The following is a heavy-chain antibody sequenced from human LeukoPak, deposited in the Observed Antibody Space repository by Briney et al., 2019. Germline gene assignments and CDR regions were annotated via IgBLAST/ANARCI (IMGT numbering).Heavy chain of an antibody. D-gene: IGHD5-12*01. V-gene: IGHV3-33*01. CDR2: IWYDGSNK. CDR1: GFTFSSYG. J-gene: IGHJ6*02. Sequence: GRSLRLSCAASGFTFSSYGMHWVRQAPGKGLEWVAVIWYDGSNKYYADSVKGRFTISRDNSKNTLYLQMNSLRAEDTAVYYCARDAPQGWLRYYYYYGMDVWGQGTTVTVSS. CDR3: ARDAPQGWLRYYYYYGMDV.